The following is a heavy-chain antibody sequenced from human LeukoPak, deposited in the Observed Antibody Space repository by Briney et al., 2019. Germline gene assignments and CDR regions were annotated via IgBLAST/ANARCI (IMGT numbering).Heavy chain of an antibody. CDR2: ISRSGSTI. Sequence: PGGSLRLSCAASGFTFSSYEMNWVRQAPGKGLEWVSYISRSGSTIYYADSVKGRFTISRDNAKNSLYLQMNSLRAEDTAVYYCARPGAAKDADDAFDIWGQGTMVTVSS. D-gene: IGHD6-25*01. CDR3: ARPGAAKDADDAFDI. J-gene: IGHJ3*02. V-gene: IGHV3-48*03. CDR1: GFTFSSYE.